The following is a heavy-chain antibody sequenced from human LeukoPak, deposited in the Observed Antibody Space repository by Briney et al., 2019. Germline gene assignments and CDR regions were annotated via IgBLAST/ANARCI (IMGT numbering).Heavy chain of an antibody. D-gene: IGHD2-21*01. V-gene: IGHV5-51*01. CDR1: GYSFSNYW. Sequence: AESLKISCKGSGYSFSNYWIGWVRQMPGKGLEWMGIIYPGDSDARYSPSFQAQVTISADKSISTAYLQWSSLEASDTAMYYCARLWAGGTAYSPPDYWGQGTLVSVSS. CDR3: ARLWAGGTAYSPPDY. CDR2: IYPGDSDA. J-gene: IGHJ4*02.